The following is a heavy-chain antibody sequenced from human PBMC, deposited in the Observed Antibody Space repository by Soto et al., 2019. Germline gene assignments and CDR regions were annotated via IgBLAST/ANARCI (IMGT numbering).Heavy chain of an antibody. J-gene: IGHJ6*02. V-gene: IGHV1-46*01. CDR2: INPSGGST. D-gene: IGHD2-2*01. CDR3: ARGGDIVVVPAALPSYYGMDV. Sequence: ASVKVSCKASGYTFTSYAMHWVRQAPGQRLEWMGIINPSGGSTSYAQKFQGRVTMTRDTSTSTVYMELSSLRSEDTAVYYCARGGDIVVVPAALPSYYGMDVWGQGTTVTVSS. CDR1: GYTFTSYA.